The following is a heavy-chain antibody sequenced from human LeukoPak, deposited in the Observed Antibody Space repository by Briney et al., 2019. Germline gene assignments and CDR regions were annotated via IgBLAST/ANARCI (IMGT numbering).Heavy chain of an antibody. D-gene: IGHD5-18*01. V-gene: IGHV1-18*01. J-gene: IGHJ4*02. Sequence: GASVKVSCKASGYTFTSYGISWVRQAPGQGLEWMGWISAYNGNTNYAQKLQGRVTMTTDTSTSTAYMELRSLRSDDTAVYYRARVPLFDVDTAMVSDYWGQGTLVTVSS. CDR3: ARVPLFDVDTAMVSDY. CDR1: GYTFTSYG. CDR2: ISAYNGNT.